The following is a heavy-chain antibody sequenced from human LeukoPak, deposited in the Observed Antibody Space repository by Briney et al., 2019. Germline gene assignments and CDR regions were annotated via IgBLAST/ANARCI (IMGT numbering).Heavy chain of an antibody. CDR1: GFTFSSYS. CDR3: ARGGGATYYFDY. D-gene: IGHD1-26*01. J-gene: IGHJ4*02. V-gene: IGHV3-21*01. CDR2: ISNSSSYI. Sequence: GGALRLSFAASGFTFSSYSMNWVRRAPGKGLEWVSSISNSSSYIYYADTVKGRFTISRDNAKNSLYLQMNSLRAEDTAVYYCARGGGATYYFDYWGQGTLVTVSS.